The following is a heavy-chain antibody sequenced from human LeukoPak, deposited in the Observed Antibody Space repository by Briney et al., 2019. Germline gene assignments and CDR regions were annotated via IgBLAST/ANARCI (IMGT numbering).Heavy chain of an antibody. V-gene: IGHV4-34*01. J-gene: IGHJ4*02. CDR1: GGSFSGYY. Sequence: SETLSLTCAVYGGSFSGYYWSWIRQPPGKGLEWIGEINHSGSTNYNPSLKSRVTISVDTSKNQFSLKLSSVTAADTAVYYCAAMDYDYWGQGTLVTASS. CDR2: INHSGST. D-gene: IGHD5-18*01. CDR3: AAMDYDY.